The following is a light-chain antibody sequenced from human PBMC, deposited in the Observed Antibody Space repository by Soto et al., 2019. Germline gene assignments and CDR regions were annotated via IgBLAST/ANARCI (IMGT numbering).Light chain of an antibody. CDR3: QQYGSSPPIT. CDR1: QSVSNNY. V-gene: IGKV3-20*01. CDR2: GAS. J-gene: IGKJ5*01. Sequence: EIVLTQSPSTLSLSPGERATLSCRAIQSVSNNYLAWYQQKPGQAPRLLIYGASNRATGIPDRFSGSGSGTDFTLTISRLEPEDFAVYYCQQYGSSPPITFGQGTRLEI.